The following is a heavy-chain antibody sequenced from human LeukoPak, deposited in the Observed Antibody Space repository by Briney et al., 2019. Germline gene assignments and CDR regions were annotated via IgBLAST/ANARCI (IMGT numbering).Heavy chain of an antibody. J-gene: IGHJ4*02. CDR2: IYYSGST. CDR1: GGSFSGYY. Sequence: PSETLSLTCAVYGGSFSGYYWSWIRQPPGKGLEWIGYIYYSGSTYYNPSLKSRVTISVDTSKNQFSLKLSSVTAADTAVYYCAREMGDGYNLYYFDYWGQGTLVTVSS. V-gene: IGHV4-34*01. D-gene: IGHD5-24*01. CDR3: AREMGDGYNLYYFDY.